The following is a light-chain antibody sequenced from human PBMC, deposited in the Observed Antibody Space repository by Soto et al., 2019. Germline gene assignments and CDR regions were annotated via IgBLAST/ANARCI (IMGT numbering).Light chain of an antibody. CDR2: EGS. Sequence: LTQPSSVSGSPGQSITISCTGTSSDVGSYNLISWYQQHPGKAPKLMIYEGSKRPSGVSNRFSGSKSGNTASLTISGLQAEDEADYYCCSYAGSSSYVFGTGTKVTVL. CDR3: CSYAGSSSYV. CDR1: SSDVGSYNL. J-gene: IGLJ1*01. V-gene: IGLV2-23*01.